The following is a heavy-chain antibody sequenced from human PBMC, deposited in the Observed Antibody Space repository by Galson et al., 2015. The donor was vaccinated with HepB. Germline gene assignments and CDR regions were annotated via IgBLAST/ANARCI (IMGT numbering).Heavy chain of an antibody. CDR2: IDPSDSYT. CDR3: ASSIVVGGGFYFHYMDV. CDR1: GYSFSTYW. V-gene: IGHV5-10-1*01. Sequence: QSGAEVTKPGESLRISCQGSGYSFSTYWINWVRQMPGKGLEWMGRIDPSDSYTYQSPSFQGHVTISADKSINTAYLQWTSLKASDTAIYYCASSIVVGGGFYFHYMDVWGKGTAVTVSS. J-gene: IGHJ6*03. D-gene: IGHD2-2*01.